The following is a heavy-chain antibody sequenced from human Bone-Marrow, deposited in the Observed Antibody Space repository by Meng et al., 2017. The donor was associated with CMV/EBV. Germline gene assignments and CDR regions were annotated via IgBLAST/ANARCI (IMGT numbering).Heavy chain of an antibody. D-gene: IGHD3-3*01. CDR2: ISGSGGST. CDR3: ASSKGFWSGFEDYFDY. CDR1: GFTFSSYA. J-gene: IGHJ4*02. V-gene: IGHV3-23*01. Sequence: GESLKISCAASGFTFSSYAMSWVRQAPGKGLEWVSAISGSGGSTYYADSVKGRFTISRDNSKNTLYLQMNSLRAEDTAVYYCASSKGFWSGFEDYFDYWGQGTLVTVSS.